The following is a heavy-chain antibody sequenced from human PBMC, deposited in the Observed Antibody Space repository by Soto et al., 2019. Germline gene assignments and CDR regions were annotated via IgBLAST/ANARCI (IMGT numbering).Heavy chain of an antibody. CDR2: ISGSGGST. CDR3: AKDYYGSGTPPEYYYYYMDV. CDR1: GFTFSSYA. Sequence: GGSLRLSCAASGFTFSSYAMSWVRQAPGKGLEWVSAISGSGGSTYYADSMKGRFTISRDNSKNTLYLQMNSLRAEDTAVYYCAKDYYGSGTPPEYYYYYMDVWGKGTTVTVSS. V-gene: IGHV3-23*01. J-gene: IGHJ6*03. D-gene: IGHD3-10*01.